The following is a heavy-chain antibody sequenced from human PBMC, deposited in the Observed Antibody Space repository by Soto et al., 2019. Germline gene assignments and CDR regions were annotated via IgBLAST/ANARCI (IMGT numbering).Heavy chain of an antibody. V-gene: IGHV4-39*07. Sequence: SETLSLTCNVSGGSIDRSNYYWDWLRQPPGKGLEWIGEINHSGSTNYNPSLKSRVTISVDTSKNQFSLKLTSVTAADTAVYYCARDKITGLFDYWGQGTLVTVSS. J-gene: IGHJ4*02. CDR1: GGSIDRSNYY. CDR2: INHSGST. CDR3: ARDKITGLFDY. D-gene: IGHD2-8*02.